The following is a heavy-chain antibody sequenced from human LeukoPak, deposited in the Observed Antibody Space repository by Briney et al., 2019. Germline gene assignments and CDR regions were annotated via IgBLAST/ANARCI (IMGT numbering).Heavy chain of an antibody. D-gene: IGHD3-3*01. J-gene: IGHJ5*02. V-gene: IGHV1-69*13. CDR1: GGTFSSYA. Sequence: SVKVSCKASGGTFSSYAISWVRQAPGQGLEWMGGIIPIFGTANYAQKFQGRVTITADESTSTTHMELSSLRSEDTAVYYCARAGIGVVTLNWFDPWGQGTLVTVSS. CDR3: ARAGIGVVTLNWFDP. CDR2: IIPIFGTA.